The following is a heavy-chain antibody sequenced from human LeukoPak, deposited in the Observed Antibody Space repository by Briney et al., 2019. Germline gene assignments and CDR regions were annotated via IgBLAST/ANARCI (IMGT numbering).Heavy chain of an antibody. CDR1: AYTFTSYY. Sequence: ASVKVSRKASAYTFTSYYMHWVRQAPGQGLEWMGIINSSGGSTNYAQKFKGRVTMSRDTSTSTVYMELSSLRDEDTAVYYCARDPGDYDILSGYPYWYFDLWGRGTLVTVSS. CDR3: ARDPGDYDILSGYPYWYFDL. J-gene: IGHJ2*01. CDR2: INSSGGST. D-gene: IGHD3-9*01. V-gene: IGHV1-46*01.